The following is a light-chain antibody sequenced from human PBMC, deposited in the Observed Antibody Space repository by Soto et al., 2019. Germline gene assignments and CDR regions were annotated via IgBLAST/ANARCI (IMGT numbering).Light chain of an antibody. CDR2: GAS. CDR3: QQYYDWPIT. CDR1: QSVSSN. J-gene: IGKJ5*01. Sequence: EIVMTQSPATLSVSPGERATLSCRASQSVSSNLAWYQQKPGQAPRLLIYGASTRATGIPARFSGSGSGTDFTLTISRLEPEDFAVYYCQQYYDWPITFGQGTRLEIK. V-gene: IGKV3-15*01.